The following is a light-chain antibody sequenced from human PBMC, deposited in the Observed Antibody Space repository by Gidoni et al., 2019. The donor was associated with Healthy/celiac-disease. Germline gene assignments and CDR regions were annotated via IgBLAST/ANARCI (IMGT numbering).Light chain of an antibody. Sequence: DIVMTPPPASLAVSPGERATINCKSSQSVLYSSNNKNYLDWYQQNTGQHPKLRIYWASTRESGVHNRFSGSGCGTDIKLTISSLQAEDVAVYYCQQYYSTPLFTFGHGTKVDIK. J-gene: IGKJ3*01. V-gene: IGKV4-1*01. CDR1: QSVLYSSNNKNY. CDR3: QQYYSTPLFT. CDR2: WAS.